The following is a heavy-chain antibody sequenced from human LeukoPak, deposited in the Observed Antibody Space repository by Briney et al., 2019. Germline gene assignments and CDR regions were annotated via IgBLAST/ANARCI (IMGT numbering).Heavy chain of an antibody. J-gene: IGHJ6*02. CDR2: IDPSDSYT. V-gene: IGHV5-10-1*01. CDR3: ARLPSDCSGGSCYPYYYYYGMDV. D-gene: IGHD2-15*01. CDR1: GYSFTSYW. Sequence: GESLKISCKGSGYSFTSYWISWVRQMPGKGLEWMGRIDPSDSYTNYSPSFQGHVTISADKSISTAYLQWSSLKASDTAMYYCARLPSDCSGGSCYPYYYYYGMDVWGQGTTVTVSS.